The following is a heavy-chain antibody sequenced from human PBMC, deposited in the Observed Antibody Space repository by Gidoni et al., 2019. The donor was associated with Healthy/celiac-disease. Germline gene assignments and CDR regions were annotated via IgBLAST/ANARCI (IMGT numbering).Heavy chain of an antibody. CDR1: GFTFSSYA. CDR3: AKPRHTIFGVVILFYAFDI. V-gene: IGHV3-23*01. Sequence: EVQLLESGGGLVQPGGSLRLSCAASGFTFSSYAMSWVRQAPGKGLEWVSAISGSGGSTYYADAVKGRFTISRDNSKNTLYLQMNSLRAEDTAVYYCAKPRHTIFGVVILFYAFDIWGQGTMVTVSS. D-gene: IGHD3-3*01. J-gene: IGHJ3*02. CDR2: ISGSGGST.